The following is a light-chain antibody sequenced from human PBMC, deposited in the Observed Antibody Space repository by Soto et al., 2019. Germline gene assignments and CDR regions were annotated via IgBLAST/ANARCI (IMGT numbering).Light chain of an antibody. V-gene: IGLV1-40*01. J-gene: IGLJ2*01. CDR3: QSYDISLSVSVV. CDR1: SSNIGAGYD. Sequence: QPVLTQPPSVSGAPGQRVTISCTGSSSNIGAGYDVQWYQQLPGAAPRLLIFGNTNRPSGVPDRFSGSRSGTSASLAISGLQAQDEADYYCQSYDISLSVSVVFCGGTKLTVL. CDR2: GNT.